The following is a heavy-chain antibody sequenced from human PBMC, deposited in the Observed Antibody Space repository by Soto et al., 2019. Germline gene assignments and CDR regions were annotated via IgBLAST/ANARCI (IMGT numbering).Heavy chain of an antibody. CDR2: IFYSGSA. CDR3: ARSTYSYGFSS. Sequence: LTCTVSGGSVSSDDHYWNWIRQAPGKGLEWIGYIFYSGSAYYNPSFQRRVTISVDTSNNQFSLKMNSVTAADTAVYYCARSTYSYGFSSWGQGTLVTVSS. V-gene: IGHV4-30-4*01. D-gene: IGHD5-18*01. CDR1: GGSVSSDDHY. J-gene: IGHJ5*02.